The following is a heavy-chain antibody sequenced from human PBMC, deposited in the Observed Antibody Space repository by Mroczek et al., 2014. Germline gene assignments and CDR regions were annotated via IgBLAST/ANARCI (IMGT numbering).Heavy chain of an antibody. CDR2: IYYSGST. D-gene: IGHD6-19*01. CDR1: GGSISSYY. J-gene: IGHJ4*02. V-gene: IGHV4-59*01. Sequence: KESGPGLVKPSEALSLTCTVSGGSISSYYWSWIRQPPGKGLEWIGYIYYSGSTNYNPSLKSRVTISVDTSKNQFSLKLSSVTAADTAVYYCARASYSSGWYNYWGQGTLVTVSS. CDR3: ARASYSSGWYNY.